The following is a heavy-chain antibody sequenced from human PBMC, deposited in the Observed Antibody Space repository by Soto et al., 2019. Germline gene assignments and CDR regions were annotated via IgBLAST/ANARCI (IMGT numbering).Heavy chain of an antibody. J-gene: IGHJ5*02. CDR3: AKVYTTHTFGPLDP. CDR1: GFTFDDYG. Sequence: GGSLRLSCAASGFTFDDYGMHWVRQAPGKGLEWVSGISWNSGSIGYADSVKGRFIISRDNAKNSVYLQMNNLRPEDTAFYFCAKVYTTHTFGPLDPWGQGTLVTVYS. CDR2: ISWNSGSI. D-gene: IGHD1-1*01. V-gene: IGHV3-9*01.